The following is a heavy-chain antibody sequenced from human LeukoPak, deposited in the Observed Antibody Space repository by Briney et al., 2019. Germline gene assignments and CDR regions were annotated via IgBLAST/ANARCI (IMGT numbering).Heavy chain of an antibody. CDR2: ISDYNGNT. V-gene: IGHV1-18*01. CDR1: GFTFTRYS. J-gene: IGHJ6*02. CDR3: ARVVRSDSFDYDYYYAMDV. D-gene: IGHD2-8*01. Sequence: ASVKVSCKASGFTFTRYSITWVRQAPGQGLEWMVWISDYNGNTNYAQKYQGRVTVTTDTSTSTAYMELRSLRSDDTAVYYCARVVRSDSFDYDYYYAMDVWGQGTTVTVSS.